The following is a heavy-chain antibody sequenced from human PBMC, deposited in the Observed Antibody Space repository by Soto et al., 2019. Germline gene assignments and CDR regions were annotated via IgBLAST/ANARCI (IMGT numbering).Heavy chain of an antibody. J-gene: IGHJ4*02. CDR1: GVTVSSNY. CDR3: ARGRDTYYASGSYLY. CDR2: IYSGGST. V-gene: IGHV3-66*01. Sequence: GGSLRLSCAASGVTVSSNYMNWVRQAPGKGLEWVSVIYSGGSTYYADSVKGRFTISRDSSKNTLYLQMNSLRADATAVYYCARGRDTYYASGSYLYWGQGTLVTVSS. D-gene: IGHD3-10*01.